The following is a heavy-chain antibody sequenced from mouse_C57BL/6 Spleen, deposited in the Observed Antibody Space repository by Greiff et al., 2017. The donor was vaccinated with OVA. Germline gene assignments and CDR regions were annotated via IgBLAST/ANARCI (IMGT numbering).Heavy chain of an antibody. CDR2: INPNNGGT. D-gene: IGHD4-1*01. Sequence: EVMLQQSGPELVKPGASVKISCKASGYTFTDYYMNWVKQSHGKSLEWIGDINPNNGGTSYNQKFKGKATLTVDKSSSTAYMELRSLTSEDSAVYYCARSELAFDYWGQGTTLTASS. CDR1: GYTFTDYY. J-gene: IGHJ2*01. V-gene: IGHV1-26*01. CDR3: ARSELAFDY.